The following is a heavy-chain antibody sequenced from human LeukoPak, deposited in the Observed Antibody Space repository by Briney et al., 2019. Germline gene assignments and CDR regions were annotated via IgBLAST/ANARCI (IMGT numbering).Heavy chain of an antibody. CDR3: ARGARDILTGYYIDY. Sequence: GGSLRLSCAASGFTFSSYAMHWVRQAPGKGLKWVAVISYDGSNKYYADSVKGRFTISRDNSKNTLYLQMNSLRAEDTAVYYCARGARDILTGYYIDYWGQGTLVTVSS. J-gene: IGHJ4*02. V-gene: IGHV3-30*04. CDR2: ISYDGSNK. CDR1: GFTFSSYA. D-gene: IGHD3-9*01.